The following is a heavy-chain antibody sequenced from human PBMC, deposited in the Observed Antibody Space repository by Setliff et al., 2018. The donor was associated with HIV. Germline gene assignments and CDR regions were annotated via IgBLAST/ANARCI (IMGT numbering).Heavy chain of an antibody. V-gene: IGHV3-11*04. CDR3: ARESAVYYYDSSGYYYDAFDI. CDR1: EYSISDGHY. CDR2: ISSGGGTI. D-gene: IGHD3-22*01. Sequence: LSLTCTVSEYSISDGHYWGWIRQPPGKGLEWVSYISSGGGTIYYADSVKGRFTISRDNAKNSLYLQMNSLRAEDTAVYYCARESAVYYYDSSGYYYDAFDIWGQGTMVTVSS. J-gene: IGHJ3*02.